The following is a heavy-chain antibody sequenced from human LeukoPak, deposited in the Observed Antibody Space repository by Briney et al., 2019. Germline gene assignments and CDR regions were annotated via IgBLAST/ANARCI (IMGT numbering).Heavy chain of an antibody. CDR2: INPGNGNT. Sequence: ASVKVSCKASGYSFTRYALHWVRQAPGQRLEWMGWINPGNGNTKYSQKLQGRVTITRDTSASTAYMELSSLRSEDTAVYYCAGHNDFDYWGQGTLVTVSS. CDR3: AGHNDFDY. J-gene: IGHJ4*02. V-gene: IGHV1-3*01. D-gene: IGHD2-8*01. CDR1: GYSFTRYA.